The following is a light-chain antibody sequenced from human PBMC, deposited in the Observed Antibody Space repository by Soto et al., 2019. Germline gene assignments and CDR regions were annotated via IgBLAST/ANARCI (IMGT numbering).Light chain of an antibody. CDR3: SSFAGNNNLV. V-gene: IGLV2-8*01. Sequence: QSALTQPPSASGSPGQSVTISCTGTSSDVDGYNYVSWYQQHPGKAPKLMISEVSKRPSGVPDRFSVPKSGNTACLTVSGLQAEDEADYYCSSFAGNNNLVFGGGTKLTVL. CDR2: EVS. J-gene: IGLJ2*01. CDR1: SSDVDGYNY.